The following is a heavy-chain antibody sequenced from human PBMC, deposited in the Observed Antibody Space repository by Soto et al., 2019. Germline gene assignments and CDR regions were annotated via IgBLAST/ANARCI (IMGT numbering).Heavy chain of an antibody. CDR1: GGSISSYY. CDR3: AREKRSTRIRGHYFDY. D-gene: IGHD2-15*01. CDR2: IYYSGST. Sequence: SETLSLTCTVSGGSISSYYWSWIRQPPGKGLEWIGYIYYSGSTNYNPSLKSRVTISVDTSKNQFSLKLSSVTAADTAVYYCAREKRSTRIRGHYFDYWGQGTLVTVSS. V-gene: IGHV4-59*01. J-gene: IGHJ4*02.